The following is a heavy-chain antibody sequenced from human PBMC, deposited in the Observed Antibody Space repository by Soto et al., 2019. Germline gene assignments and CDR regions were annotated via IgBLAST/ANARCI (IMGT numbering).Heavy chain of an antibody. D-gene: IGHD6-6*01. Sequence: ASVKVSCKASGGTFSSYAISWVRQAPGQGLEWMGGIIPIFGTANYAQKFQGRVTITADESTSTAYMELSSLRSEDTAVYYCAREPSIAAHPRPALYYFDYWGQGTLVTVSS. V-gene: IGHV1-69*13. CDR3: AREPSIAAHPRPALYYFDY. CDR1: GGTFSSYA. J-gene: IGHJ4*02. CDR2: IIPIFGTA.